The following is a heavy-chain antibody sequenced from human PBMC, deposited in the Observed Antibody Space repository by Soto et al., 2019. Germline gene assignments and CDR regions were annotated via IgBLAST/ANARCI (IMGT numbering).Heavy chain of an antibody. CDR3: AKDLDFWSGPYYYYGMDV. Sequence: EVQLVESGGVVVQPGGSLRLSCAASGFTFDDYAMHWVRQAPGKGLEWVSLISWDGGSTYYADSVKGRFTISRDNSKNSLYLQMNSLRAEDTALYYCAKDLDFWSGPYYYYGMDVWGQGTTVTVSS. CDR1: GFTFDDYA. D-gene: IGHD3-3*01. V-gene: IGHV3-43D*04. J-gene: IGHJ6*02. CDR2: ISWDGGST.